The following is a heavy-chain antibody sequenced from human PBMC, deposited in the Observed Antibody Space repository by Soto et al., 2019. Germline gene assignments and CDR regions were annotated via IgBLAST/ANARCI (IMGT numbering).Heavy chain of an antibody. CDR1: GFTFSSYG. D-gene: IGHD6-13*01. CDR3: ASGAPAGPHYYYGMDV. J-gene: IGHJ6*02. V-gene: IGHV3-33*01. Sequence: QVQLVESGGGVVQPGRSLRLSCAASGFTFSSYGMHWVRQAPGKGLEWVAVIWYDGSNKYYADSVKGRFTISRDNSKNTLYLQMNSLRAEDTAVYYCASGAPAGPHYYYGMDVWGQGTTVTVSS. CDR2: IWYDGSNK.